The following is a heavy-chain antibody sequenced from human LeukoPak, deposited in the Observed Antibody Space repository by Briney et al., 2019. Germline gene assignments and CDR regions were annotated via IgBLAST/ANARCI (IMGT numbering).Heavy chain of an antibody. Sequence: ASVKVSCKTSGYSFILYGISWVRQAPGQGPEWMGWISTSTGDTKYTQKFQGRVTLTTDTSASTAYMELSSLRSEGTAVYYCARRAVGNSYYYYMDVWGKGTTVTVSS. CDR2: ISTSTGDT. V-gene: IGHV1-18*01. CDR3: ARRAVGNSYYYYMDV. D-gene: IGHD6-19*01. J-gene: IGHJ6*03. CDR1: GYSFILYG.